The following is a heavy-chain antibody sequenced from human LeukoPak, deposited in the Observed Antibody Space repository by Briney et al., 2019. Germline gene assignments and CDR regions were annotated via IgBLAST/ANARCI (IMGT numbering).Heavy chain of an antibody. D-gene: IGHD3-22*01. CDR3: ARRPGVRGYSGLVYFQY. CDR1: DDSIRNNYY. J-gene: IGHJ1*01. CDR2: IYHSGST. Sequence: PSETLSPTCAVSDDSIRNNYYWGWIRQPPGKGLEWIGSIYHSGSTYYNPSHKSRVTISADTSKNQFSLKVNSVTAADTAVYYCARRPGVRGYSGLVYFQYWGQGTLVIVSS. V-gene: IGHV4-38-2*01.